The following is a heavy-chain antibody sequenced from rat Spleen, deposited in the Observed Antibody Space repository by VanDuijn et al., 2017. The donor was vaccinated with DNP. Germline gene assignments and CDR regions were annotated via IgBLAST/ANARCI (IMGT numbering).Heavy chain of an antibody. D-gene: IGHD4-3*01. CDR2: IWNFGGT. CDR1: GFSLTDYN. J-gene: IGHJ4*01. V-gene: IGHV2-41*01. Sequence: QVQLRGSGPCLVQPSQTLSLTCTVAGFSLTDYNVHWIRQSPGKGLEWLGVIWNFGGTRYDSSFKSRLTITKDTSKSQVFLKMNGLQTEDTATYYCARDLIIRDTTSAMDAWGQGTSVTVSS. CDR3: ARDLIIRDTTSAMDA.